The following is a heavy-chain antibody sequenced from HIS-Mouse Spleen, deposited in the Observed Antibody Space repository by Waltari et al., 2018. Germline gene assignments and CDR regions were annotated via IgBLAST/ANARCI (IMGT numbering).Heavy chain of an antibody. CDR1: GDSVSSNRAA. V-gene: IGHV6-1*01. CDR2: TYYRSKWYN. Sequence: QVQLQQSGPGLVKPSQTLSLPCAISGDSVSSNRAAGTRIRQSPSRGLEWLGRTYYRSKWYNDYAVSVKSRITINPDTSKNQFSLQLNSVTPEDTAVYYCARVTGDDAFDIWGQGTMVTVSS. J-gene: IGHJ3*02. CDR3: ARVTGDDAFDI. D-gene: IGHD7-27*01.